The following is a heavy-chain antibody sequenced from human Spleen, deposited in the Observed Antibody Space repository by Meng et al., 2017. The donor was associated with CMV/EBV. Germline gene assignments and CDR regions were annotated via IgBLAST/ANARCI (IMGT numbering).Heavy chain of an antibody. D-gene: IGHD3-16*02. CDR1: GGSISSGGYY. Sequence: QVQLQESGPGLVKPSQTLSLTCTVSGGSISSGGYYWSWIRQPPGKGLEWIGYIYYSGSTYYNPSLKSRVTISVDTSKNQFSLKLSSVTAADTAVYYCARVRGSVSVWGSYRTFDYWGQGTLVTVSS. V-gene: IGHV4-30-4*08. CDR3: ARVRGSVSVWGSYRTFDY. J-gene: IGHJ4*02. CDR2: IYYSGST.